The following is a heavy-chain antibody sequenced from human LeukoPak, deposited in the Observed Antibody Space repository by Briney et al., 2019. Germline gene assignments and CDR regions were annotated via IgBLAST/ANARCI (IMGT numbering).Heavy chain of an antibody. CDR1: GGSFSGYY. CDR3: ARHYDFWSAYYRVTYYFDY. J-gene: IGHJ4*02. Sequence: SETLSLTCAVYGGSFSGYYWSWIRQPPVKGLEWIGEINHSGSTNYNPSLKSRVTISVDTSKNQFSLKLSSVTAADTAVYYCARHYDFWSAYYRVTYYFDYWGQGTLVTVSS. V-gene: IGHV4-34*01. D-gene: IGHD3-3*01. CDR2: INHSGST.